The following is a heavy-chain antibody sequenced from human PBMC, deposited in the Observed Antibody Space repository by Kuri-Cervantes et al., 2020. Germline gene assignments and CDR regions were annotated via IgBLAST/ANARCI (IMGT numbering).Heavy chain of an antibody. Sequence: GGSLRLSCAASGFTFSSYGMHWVRQAPGKGLEWVSYISSSSSTIYYADSVKGRFTISRDNAKNSLYLQMNSLRVEDSAVYYCARSDWFDPWGQGTLVTVSS. CDR1: GFTFSSYG. J-gene: IGHJ5*02. CDR3: ARSDWFDP. V-gene: IGHV3-48*04. CDR2: ISSSSSTI.